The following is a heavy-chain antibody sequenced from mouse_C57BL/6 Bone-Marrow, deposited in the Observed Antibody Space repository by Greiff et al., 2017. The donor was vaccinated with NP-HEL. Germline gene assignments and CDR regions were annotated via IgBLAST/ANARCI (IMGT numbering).Heavy chain of an antibody. J-gene: IGHJ1*03. CDR3: ARDHYGSSYFWYFDV. CDR1: GFTFSDYY. V-gene: IGHV5-16*01. CDR2: INYDGSST. Sequence: EVKLEESEGGLVQPGSSMKLSCTASGFTFSDYYMAWVRQVPEKGLEWVANINYDGSSTYYLDSLKSRFIISRDNAKNILYLQMSSLKSEDTATYYCARDHYGSSYFWYFDVWGTGTTVTVSS. D-gene: IGHD1-1*01.